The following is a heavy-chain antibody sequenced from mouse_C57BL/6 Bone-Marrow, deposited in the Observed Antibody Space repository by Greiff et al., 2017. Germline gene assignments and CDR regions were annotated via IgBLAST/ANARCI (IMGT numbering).Heavy chain of an antibody. D-gene: IGHD2-3*01. CDR1: GYTFTSYW. J-gene: IGHJ4*01. CDR3: ASLVLLHYAMDY. Sequence: VKLQQPGAELVMPGASVKLSCKASGYTFTSYWMHWVKQRPGQGLEWIGEIDPSDSYPNYNQKFKGKSTLTVDKSSSTAYMQLISLTSEDSAVYYCASLVLLHYAMDYGCQGTSVTVSS. V-gene: IGHV1-69*01. CDR2: IDPSDSYP.